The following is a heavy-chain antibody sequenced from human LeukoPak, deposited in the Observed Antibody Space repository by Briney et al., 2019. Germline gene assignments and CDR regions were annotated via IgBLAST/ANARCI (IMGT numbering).Heavy chain of an antibody. CDR3: AKGGYCSSTSCLAIY. J-gene: IGHJ4*02. CDR1: GFTFSSYP. D-gene: IGHD2-2*01. V-gene: IGHV3-23*01. Sequence: PGGSLRLSCAASGFTFSSYPMTWVRQAPGKGLEWVSAISGSGGSTYYADSVKGRFTISRDNSKNSLFLQMNSLRAEDTALYYCAKGGYCSSTSCLAIYWGQGTLVTVSS. CDR2: ISGSGGST.